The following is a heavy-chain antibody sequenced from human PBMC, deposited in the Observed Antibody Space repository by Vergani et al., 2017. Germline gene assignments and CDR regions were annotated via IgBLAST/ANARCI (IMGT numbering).Heavy chain of an antibody. V-gene: IGHV2-5*01. CDR2: IYWNDDK. CDR1: GFSLSTSGVG. J-gene: IGHJ4*02. CDR3: ARSYYDFWSGSVDY. Sequence: QITLKESGPTLVKPTQTLTLTCTFSGFSLSTSGVGVGWIRQPPGKALEWLALIYWNDDKRYSPSLKSRLTITKDTSKNQVVHTMTNMDPVDTATYYCARSYYDFWSGSVDYWGQGTLVTVSS. D-gene: IGHD3-3*01.